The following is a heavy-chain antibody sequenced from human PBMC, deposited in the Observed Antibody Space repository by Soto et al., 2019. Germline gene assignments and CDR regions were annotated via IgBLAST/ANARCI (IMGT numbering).Heavy chain of an antibody. Sequence: SETLSLTCTVSGGSLRGYSWSWIRQSPGKGLEWIGYVYSGGSTNYSPSFMGRVTISVDTANNQFSLKLSSVTAADTAVYYCTGAYYDINGYSLDPWGQGTSVTVS. J-gene: IGHJ5*02. D-gene: IGHD3-22*01. CDR2: VYSGGST. CDR3: TGAYYDINGYSLDP. V-gene: IGHV4-59*01. CDR1: GGSLRGYS.